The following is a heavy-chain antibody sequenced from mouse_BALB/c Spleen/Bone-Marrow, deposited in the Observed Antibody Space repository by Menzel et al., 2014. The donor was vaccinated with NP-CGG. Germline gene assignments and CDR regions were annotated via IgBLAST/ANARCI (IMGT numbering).Heavy chain of an antibody. CDR1: GFTFSSYG. Sequence: EVQVVESGGDLVKPGGSLKLSCAASGFTFSSYGMSWVRPTPDKRLEWVATISSGGSYTYYPDSVKERFTISRDNAKNTLYLQMSSLKSEDTAMYYCARGGGAYYGNYWFAYWGQGTLVTVSA. CDR3: ARGGGAYYGNYWFAY. CDR2: ISSGGSYT. V-gene: IGHV5-6*01. J-gene: IGHJ3*01. D-gene: IGHD2-10*01.